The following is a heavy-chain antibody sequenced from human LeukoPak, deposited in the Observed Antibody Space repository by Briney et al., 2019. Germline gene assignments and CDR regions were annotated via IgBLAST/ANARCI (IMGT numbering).Heavy chain of an antibody. D-gene: IGHD1-26*01. Sequence: PGGSLRLSCAASGFTFSSYAMHWVRQAPGPGLEYVSAISSNGGSTYYANSVKGRFTISRDNSKNTLYLQMGSLRAEDMAVYYCARDKTGGATNFDYWGQGTLVTVSS. J-gene: IGHJ4*02. CDR2: ISSNGGST. CDR1: GFTFSSYA. CDR3: ARDKTGGATNFDY. V-gene: IGHV3-64*01.